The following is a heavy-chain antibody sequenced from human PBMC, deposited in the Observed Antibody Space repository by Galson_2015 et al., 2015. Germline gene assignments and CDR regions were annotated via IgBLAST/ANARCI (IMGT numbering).Heavy chain of an antibody. V-gene: IGHV3-30-3*01. CDR1: GFTFSRYA. D-gene: IGHD2-8*01. J-gene: IGHJ4*02. CDR2: ISYDGSNK. Sequence: SLRLSCAASGFTFSRYAMHWVRQAPGKGLEWVAVISYDGSNKYYADAVKGRFTISRDNSKNTLYLQLNSLRAEDTAVYYCARGYCTNGICYSFGHWGQGTQVTVSS. CDR3: ARGYCTNGICYSFGH.